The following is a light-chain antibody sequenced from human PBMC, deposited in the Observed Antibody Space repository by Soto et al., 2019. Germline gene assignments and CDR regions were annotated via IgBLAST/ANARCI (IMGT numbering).Light chain of an antibody. CDR1: SGSITSNF. CDR3: QSFHSSAVI. V-gene: IGLV6-57*04. Sequence: NFMLTQPHSVSESPGKTVTISCTRSSGSITSNFVQWYQQRPGSAPTTVIYEVNERPSGVPDRFSGSIDSSSNSASLTISGLKTEDEADYYCQSFHSSAVIFGGGTKVTVL. J-gene: IGLJ2*01. CDR2: EVN.